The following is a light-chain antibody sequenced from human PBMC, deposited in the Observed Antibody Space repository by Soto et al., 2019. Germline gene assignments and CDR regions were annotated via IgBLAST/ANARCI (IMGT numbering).Light chain of an antibody. CDR3: QKYDSAPFT. Sequence: DIQMTQSPSSLSVSVGDRVTITCRASQGIRNYLAWYQQKPGKVPELLIYAASTLQSGVPSRFSGSGPGTDFTLTINSLQPEDLATYYCQKYDSAPFTFGPGTKVDFK. J-gene: IGKJ3*01. CDR1: QGIRNY. V-gene: IGKV1-27*01. CDR2: AAS.